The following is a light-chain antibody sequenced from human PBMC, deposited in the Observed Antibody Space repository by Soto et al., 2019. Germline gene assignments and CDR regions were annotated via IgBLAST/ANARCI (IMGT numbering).Light chain of an antibody. Sequence: QSVLTQPPSASGTPGQRVTSSCSEARSNIGSRTLYWYQQLPGTAPKLLIYSDKQRPSGVPDRFSGSKSVTSASLAISGLQAEDEADYYCAAWDGSLNGWVFGGGTKLTVL. CDR2: SDK. CDR3: AAWDGSLNGWV. V-gene: IGLV1-44*01. CDR1: RSNIGSRT. J-gene: IGLJ3*02.